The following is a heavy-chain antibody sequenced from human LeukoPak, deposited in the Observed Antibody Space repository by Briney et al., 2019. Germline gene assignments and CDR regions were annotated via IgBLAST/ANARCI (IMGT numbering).Heavy chain of an antibody. Sequence: GGSLRLSCAASGFTFSSYSMNWVRQAPGKGLEWVSSISSSSSYIYYADSVKGRFTISRDNAKNSLYLQMNSLRAEDTAVYYCAKRGDSGYDYIGYWGQGTLVTVSS. V-gene: IGHV3-21*01. CDR2: ISSSSSYI. J-gene: IGHJ4*02. D-gene: IGHD5-12*01. CDR1: GFTFSSYS. CDR3: AKRGDSGYDYIGY.